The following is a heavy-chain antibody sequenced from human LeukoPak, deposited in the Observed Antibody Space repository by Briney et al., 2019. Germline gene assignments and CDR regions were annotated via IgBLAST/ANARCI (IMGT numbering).Heavy chain of an antibody. CDR1: GHTFTSYG. J-gene: IGHJ6*03. D-gene: IGHD5-12*01. CDR3: ARGNSGYENYYYYYMDV. V-gene: IGHV1-18*01. CDR2: ISAYNGNT. Sequence: ASVKVSCKASGHTFTSYGISWVRQAPGQGLEWMGWISAYNGNTNYAQKLQGRVTMTTDTSTSTAYMELRSLRSDDTAVYYCARGNSGYENYYYYYMDVWGKGTTVTVSS.